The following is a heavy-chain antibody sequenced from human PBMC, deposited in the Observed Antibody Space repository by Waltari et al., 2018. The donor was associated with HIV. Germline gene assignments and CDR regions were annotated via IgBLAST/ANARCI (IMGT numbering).Heavy chain of an antibody. D-gene: IGHD3-10*01. Sequence: EVQLVESGGGLVKPGGSLRLSCAASGFPFRNFSRNWVRQGPGKGLEWGSSISSGSSYIYYADSVKGRFTISRDNAKNSLYLQMNSLRVEDTAVYYCARVNTMVQGVRVYYYGMDVWGQGTTVTVSS. CDR2: ISSGSSYI. V-gene: IGHV3-21*01. CDR3: ARVNTMVQGVRVYYYGMDV. CDR1: GFPFRNFS. J-gene: IGHJ6*02.